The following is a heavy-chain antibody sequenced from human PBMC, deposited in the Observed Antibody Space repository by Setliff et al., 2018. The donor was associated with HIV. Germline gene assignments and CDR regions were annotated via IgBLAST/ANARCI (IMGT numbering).Heavy chain of an antibody. V-gene: IGHV3-66*02. CDR3: AKPRLYNSALEN. Sequence: HPGGSLRLSCAASGFTFSSYWMSWVRQAPGKGLEWVSTIYSDGSTYHADSVKGRFTLSRDNSKNTLYLQMNSLTPEDTAVYYCAKPRLYNSALENWGQGTLVTVSS. CDR1: GFTFSSYW. CDR2: IYSDGST. D-gene: IGHD1-1*01. J-gene: IGHJ4*02.